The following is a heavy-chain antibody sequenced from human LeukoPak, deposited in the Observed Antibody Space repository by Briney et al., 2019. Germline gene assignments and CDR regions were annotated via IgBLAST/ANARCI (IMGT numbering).Heavy chain of an antibody. CDR1: GFTFSTDA. V-gene: IGHV3-23*01. D-gene: IGHD4-17*01. Sequence: GGSLRLSCAASGFTFSTDAMSWVRQAPGKGLEWVSAVSSSGTNTYYANVVKGRFTISRDNSKNMLYLQMSGLRAEDTAVYYCAKEMTALTTIDYWGQGTLVTVSS. CDR3: AKEMTALTTIDY. CDR2: VSSSGTNT. J-gene: IGHJ4*02.